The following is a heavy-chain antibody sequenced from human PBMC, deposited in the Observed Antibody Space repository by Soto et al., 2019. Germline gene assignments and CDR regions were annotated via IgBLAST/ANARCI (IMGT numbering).Heavy chain of an antibody. J-gene: IGHJ3*02. V-gene: IGHV4-4*02. CDR2: IYHSGST. CDR1: GVSINSANW. CDR3: ARYCGGGSCYLGDFDI. D-gene: IGHD2-15*01. Sequence: QMQLQESGPGLVKPSGTLSLTCTVSGVSINSANWWTWVRQSPGKGLEWIGEIYHSGSTNFNPSLKSRVTISMDNSKDQGYVELTCVTAADTAGSYCARYCGGGSCYLGDFDIVGEWTMVTVSP.